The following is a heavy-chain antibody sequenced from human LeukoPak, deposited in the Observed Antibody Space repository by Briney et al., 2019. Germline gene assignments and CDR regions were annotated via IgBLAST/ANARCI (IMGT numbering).Heavy chain of an antibody. D-gene: IGHD5-18*01. Sequence: PSETLSLTCTVSGGSISSSSYYWGWIRQPPGKGLEWIGSIYYSGSTYYNPSLKSRVTISVDTSENQFSLKLSSVTAADTAVYYCASQIFHTAMVPTTGDYWGQGTLVTVSS. CDR2: IYYSGST. CDR1: GGSISSSSYY. J-gene: IGHJ4*02. CDR3: ASQIFHTAMVPTTGDY. V-gene: IGHV4-39*07.